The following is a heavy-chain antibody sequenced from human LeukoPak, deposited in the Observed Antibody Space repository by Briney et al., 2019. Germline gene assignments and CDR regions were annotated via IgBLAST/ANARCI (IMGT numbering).Heavy chain of an antibody. Sequence: GGSLRLSCAASGFTFSTYSMNWVRQAPGKGLEWVSYISSSSSTIYYADSVKGRFTISRDNAKNSLYLQMNSLRAEDTAVYYCARGSTYYDSSGQVPFDYWGQGTLVTVSS. CDR2: ISSSSSTI. CDR1: GFTFSTYS. J-gene: IGHJ4*02. D-gene: IGHD3-22*01. V-gene: IGHV3-48*01. CDR3: ARGSTYYDSSGQVPFDY.